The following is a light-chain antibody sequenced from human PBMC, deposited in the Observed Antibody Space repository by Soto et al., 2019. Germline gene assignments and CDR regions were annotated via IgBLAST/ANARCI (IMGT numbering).Light chain of an antibody. Sequence: DIVMTQSPLSLPVTPGEPASISCRSSQSLLHSNGYNYLDWYLQKPGQSPQLLIYLGSNRASGVSDRLSGSGSGTDFTQKSSRVEGKDVGVYYGMQHLQSWTCGQGTKVDIK. J-gene: IGKJ1*01. CDR3: MQHLQSWT. CDR2: LGS. V-gene: IGKV2-28*01. CDR1: QSLLHSNGYNY.